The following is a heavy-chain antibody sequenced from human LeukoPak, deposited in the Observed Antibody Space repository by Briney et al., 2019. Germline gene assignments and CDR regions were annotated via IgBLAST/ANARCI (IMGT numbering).Heavy chain of an antibody. J-gene: IGHJ4*02. CDR1: GGSISSYY. Sequence: SETLSLTCTVSGGSISSYYWSWIRQPPGKGLEWIGYIYYSGSTNYNPSLKSRVTISVDTSKNQFSLKLSSVTAAATAVYYCARRAGLWHGYNYFDYWGQGTLVTVSS. D-gene: IGHD5-24*01. V-gene: IGHV4-59*08. CDR3: ARRAGLWHGYNYFDY. CDR2: IYYSGST.